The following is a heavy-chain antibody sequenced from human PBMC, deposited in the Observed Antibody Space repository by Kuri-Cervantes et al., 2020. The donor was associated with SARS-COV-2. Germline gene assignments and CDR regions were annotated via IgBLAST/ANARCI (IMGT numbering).Heavy chain of an antibody. Sequence: GESLKTSCAASGFTFSSYWMSWVRQAPGKGLEWVANIKQDGSEKHYVDSAKGRFTISRDNAKNSLYLQMNSLKAEDTAVYYCARDTHNWNSLNDYWGQGTLVTVSS. J-gene: IGHJ4*02. D-gene: IGHD1-7*01. CDR3: ARDTHNWNSLNDY. CDR2: IKQDGSEK. V-gene: IGHV3-7*05. CDR1: GFTFSSYW.